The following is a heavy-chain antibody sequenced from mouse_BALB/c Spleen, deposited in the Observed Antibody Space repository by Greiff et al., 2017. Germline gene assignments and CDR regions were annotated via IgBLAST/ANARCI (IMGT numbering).Heavy chain of an antibody. Sequence: EVNVVESGGGLVQPGGSRKLSCAASGFTFSSFGMHWVRQAPEKGLEWVAYISSGSSTIYYADTVKGRFTISRDNPKNTLFLQMTSLRSEDTAMYYCARKGNYGYSMDYWGQGTSVTVSA. J-gene: IGHJ4*01. CDR2: ISSGSSTI. CDR1: GFTFSSFG. D-gene: IGHD2-1*01. V-gene: IGHV5-17*02. CDR3: ARKGNYGYSMDY.